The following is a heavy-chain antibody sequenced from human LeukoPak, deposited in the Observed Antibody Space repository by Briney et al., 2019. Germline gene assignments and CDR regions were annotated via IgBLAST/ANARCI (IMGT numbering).Heavy chain of an antibody. J-gene: IGHJ4*02. CDR2: ISGRGGGT. CDR3: AKAPRYYYDSSGYPYYFDY. Sequence: GGSLRLSCAASGFTFSSYAMNWVRQAPGKGLEWVSAISGRGGGTYYSDSVKGRFTISRDNSKNTLYLQMNSLRAEDTAVYYCAKAPRYYYDSSGYPYYFDYWGQGTPVTVSS. V-gene: IGHV3-23*01. CDR1: GFTFSSYA. D-gene: IGHD3-22*01.